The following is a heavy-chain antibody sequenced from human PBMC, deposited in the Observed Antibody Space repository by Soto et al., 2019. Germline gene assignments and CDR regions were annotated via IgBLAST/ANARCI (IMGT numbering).Heavy chain of an antibody. Sequence: GGSLRLSCAASGFTFSSYSMNWVRQAPGKGLEWVSYISSSSSTIYYADSVKGRLTISRDNAKNSLYLQMNSLRAEDTAVYYCARDRTPTSPMYYFDYWGQGTLVTVSS. CDR3: ARDRTPTSPMYYFDY. V-gene: IGHV3-48*01. J-gene: IGHJ4*02. CDR1: GFTFSSYS. D-gene: IGHD2-2*01. CDR2: ISSSSSTI.